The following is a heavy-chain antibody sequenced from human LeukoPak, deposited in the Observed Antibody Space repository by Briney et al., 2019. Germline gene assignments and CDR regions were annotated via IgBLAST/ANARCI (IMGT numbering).Heavy chain of an antibody. Sequence: PGGSLRLSCAASGFTFSSYWMHWVRQAPGKGLVWVSRINSDGSSTSYADSVKGRFTISRDNAKNTLYLQMNSLRAEDTAVYYCARDPRLITGTFHFDYWGQGTLVTVPS. V-gene: IGHV3-74*01. CDR2: INSDGSST. J-gene: IGHJ4*02. CDR1: GFTFSSYW. D-gene: IGHD1-20*01. CDR3: ARDPRLITGTFHFDY.